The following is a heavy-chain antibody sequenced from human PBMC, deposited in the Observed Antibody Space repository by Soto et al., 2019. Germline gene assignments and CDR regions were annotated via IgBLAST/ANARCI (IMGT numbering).Heavy chain of an antibody. V-gene: IGHV3-64D*06. CDR1: GFAFSSYA. J-gene: IGHJ3*01. CDR3: VKDVSSTIRCYDCTFNV. Sequence: GGSLRLSCSASGFAFSSYAMHWVRQALGKGLEYVSAVTSNGGSIYYADSVKGRFTISRDNSKNTLHLQMSSLRAEDTAVYYCVKDVSSTIRCYDCTFNVWGEGTMVTVSS. CDR2: VTSNGGSI. D-gene: IGHD3-16*01.